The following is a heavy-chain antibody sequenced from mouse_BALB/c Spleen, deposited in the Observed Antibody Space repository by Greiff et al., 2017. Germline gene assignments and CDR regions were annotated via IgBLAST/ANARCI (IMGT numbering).Heavy chain of an antibody. Sequence: DVMLVESGGDLVKPGGSLKLSCAASGFTFSSYGMSWVRQTPDKRLEWVATISSGGSYTYYPDSVKGRFTISRDNAKNTLYLQMSSLKSEDTAMYYCARQRDYFDYWGQGTTLTVSS. CDR3: ARQRDYFDY. CDR2: ISSGGSYT. J-gene: IGHJ2*01. CDR1: GFTFSSYG. V-gene: IGHV5-6*02.